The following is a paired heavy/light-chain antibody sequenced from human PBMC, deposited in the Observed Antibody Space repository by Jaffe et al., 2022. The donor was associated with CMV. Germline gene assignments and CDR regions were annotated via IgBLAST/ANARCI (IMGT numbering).Light chain of an antibody. CDR1: KLGDKY. V-gene: IGLV3-1*01. CDR3: QAWDSSTRSWV. J-gene: IGLJ3*02. Sequence: SYELTQPPSVSVSPGQTASITCSGDKLGDKYACWYQQKPGQSPVLVIYQDSKRPSGIPERFSGSNSGNTATLTISGTQAMDEADYYCQAWDSSTRSWVFGGGTKLTVL. CDR2: QDS.
Heavy chain of an antibody. V-gene: IGHV3-21*01. CDR1: GFTFSSYS. Sequence: EVQLVESGGGLVKPGGSLRLSCAASGFTFSSYSMNWVRQAPGKGLEWVSSISSSSSYIYYADSVKGRFTISRDNAKNSLYLQMNSLRAEDTAVYYCARAEPYCSSTSCYEVYYYYGMDVWGQGTTVTVSS. CDR2: ISSSSSYI. D-gene: IGHD2-2*01. CDR3: ARAEPYCSSTSCYEVYYYYGMDV. J-gene: IGHJ6*02.